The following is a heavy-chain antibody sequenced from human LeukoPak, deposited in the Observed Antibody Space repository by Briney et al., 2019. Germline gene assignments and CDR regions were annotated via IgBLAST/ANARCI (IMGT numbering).Heavy chain of an antibody. Sequence: QPGGSLRLSCAASGFTFSSYWMHWVRQAPGKGLVWVSRINSDGSSTSYADSVKGRSTISRDNAKNSLYLQMNSLRAEDTAVYYCARAYCGGDCYSRRVWYFDLWGRGTLVTVSS. D-gene: IGHD2-21*02. CDR2: INSDGSST. J-gene: IGHJ2*01. V-gene: IGHV3-74*01. CDR1: GFTFSSYW. CDR3: ARAYCGGDCYSRRVWYFDL.